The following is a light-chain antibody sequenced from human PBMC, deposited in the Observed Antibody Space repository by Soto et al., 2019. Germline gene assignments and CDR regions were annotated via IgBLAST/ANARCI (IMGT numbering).Light chain of an antibody. J-gene: IGKJ3*01. V-gene: IGKV3D-7*01. CDR3: QQDYTRFT. Sequence: PGERVTLSCRASQSVSSSYLTWYQQKPGQAPRLLIYGASTRATSIPARFSGSGSGTDFTLTISSPQPEDFAVYYCQQDYTRFTFGPGTKVAIK. CDR1: QSVSSSY. CDR2: GAS.